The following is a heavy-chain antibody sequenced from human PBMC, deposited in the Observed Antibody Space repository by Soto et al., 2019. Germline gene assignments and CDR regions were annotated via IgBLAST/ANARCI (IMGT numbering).Heavy chain of an antibody. CDR1: GGSISSGGYY. V-gene: IGHV4-31*03. CDR2: IYYSGST. CDR3: ARDALTTMRGGAFDI. J-gene: IGHJ3*02. Sequence: SETLSLTCTVSGGSISSGGYYWSWIRQHPGKGLEWIGYIYYSGSTYYNPSLKSRVTISVDTSKSQFSLKLSSVTAADTAVYYCARDALTTMRGGAFDIWGQGTMVTVSS. D-gene: IGHD3-16*01.